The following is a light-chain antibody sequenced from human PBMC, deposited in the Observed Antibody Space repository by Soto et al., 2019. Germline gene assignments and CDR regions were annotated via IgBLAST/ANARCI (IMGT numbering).Light chain of an antibody. V-gene: IGLV2-14*01. Sequence: QSALTQPASVSGSPGQSITISCTGTSSDVGGYNYVSWYQQLPGKAPKLMIFEVSNRPSGVSIRFSGSKSGNTASLTISGLQAEDEADYYCSSYTSGSTLYVFGTGTKVTVL. CDR3: SSYTSGSTLYV. CDR2: EVS. CDR1: SSDVGGYNY. J-gene: IGLJ1*01.